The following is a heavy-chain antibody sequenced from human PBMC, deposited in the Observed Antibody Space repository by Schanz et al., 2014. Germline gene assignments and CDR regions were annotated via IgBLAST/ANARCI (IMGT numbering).Heavy chain of an antibody. V-gene: IGHV3-23*01. Sequence: EVQLLESGGGLVQPGESLRLSCAASGFSFSSYTMSWVRQAPGKGLQWVSSLSGDGGTTNYADSVKGRLTVSRDNSENTVYLEFHSLRSEDTALYYCAREAMWGQWYFDLWGRGSLVTVSS. CDR3: AREAMWGQWYFDL. CDR1: GFSFSSYT. J-gene: IGHJ2*01. D-gene: IGHD7-27*01. CDR2: LSGDGGTT.